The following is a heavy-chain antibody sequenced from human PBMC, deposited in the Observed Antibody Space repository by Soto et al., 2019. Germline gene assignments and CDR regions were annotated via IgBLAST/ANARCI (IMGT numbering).Heavy chain of an antibody. CDR3: AAGGDSSRTLAPYYLDF. V-gene: IGHV4-59*01. Sequence: SETLSLTCTVSGGSMRNYFWTWIRQPPGKGLEWIGYIHYSGTTSFFTSYNPSLRSRVTISEDTSKNQFSLKLLSVTTADTAVYFCAAGGDSSRTLAPYYLDFWGQGTLVTVSS. D-gene: IGHD6-13*01. J-gene: IGHJ4*02. CDR1: GGSMRNYF. CDR2: IHYSGTT.